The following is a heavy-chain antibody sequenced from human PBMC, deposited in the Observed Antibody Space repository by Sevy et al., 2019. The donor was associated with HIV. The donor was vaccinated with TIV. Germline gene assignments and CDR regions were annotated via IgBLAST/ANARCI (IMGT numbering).Heavy chain of an antibody. V-gene: IGHV3-30*04. Sequence: GGSLRLSCAASGFTFGSYAMHWVRQAPGKRLEWVAAISYDGSKKYYADSVKGRFTISRDNSKYTLDLQMNNLRVEDTAVYYCARDRILGAVAYWFDPWGPGTLVTVSS. D-gene: IGHD6-19*01. J-gene: IGHJ5*02. CDR1: GFTFGSYA. CDR3: ARDRILGAVAYWFDP. CDR2: ISYDGSKK.